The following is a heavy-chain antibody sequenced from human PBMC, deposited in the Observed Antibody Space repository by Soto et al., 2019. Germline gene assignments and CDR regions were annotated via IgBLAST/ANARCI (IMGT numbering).Heavy chain of an antibody. CDR2: FDPEDGGT. CDR1: GYTLTELS. V-gene: IGHV1-24*01. Sequence: ASVKVSCKVSGYTLTELSMHWVRQAPGKGLEWMGGFDPEDGGTIYAQKFQGRVTVTEDTSTDTAYMELSSLRSEDTAVYYCATVKEYYYGMDVWGQGTTVTVSS. J-gene: IGHJ6*02. CDR3: ATVKEYYYGMDV.